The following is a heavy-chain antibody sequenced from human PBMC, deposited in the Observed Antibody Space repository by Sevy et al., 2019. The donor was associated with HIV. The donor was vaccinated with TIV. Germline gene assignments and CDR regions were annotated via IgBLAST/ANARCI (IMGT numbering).Heavy chain of an antibody. CDR3: AKDVPDQSWYDDFWSGSPCFDY. J-gene: IGHJ4*01. V-gene: IGHV3-23*01. CDR1: GFRFGSQA. D-gene: IGHD3-3*01. CDR2: MSGRGDSR. Sequence: GGSLRLSCVGSGFRFGSQAMSWVRQAPGKGLEWVSGMSGRGDSRGYAHSVKGRFTISSDNSKNTLYLQMNSLTAEDTALYYCAKDVPDQSWYDDFWSGSPCFDYWGRGILVTVSS.